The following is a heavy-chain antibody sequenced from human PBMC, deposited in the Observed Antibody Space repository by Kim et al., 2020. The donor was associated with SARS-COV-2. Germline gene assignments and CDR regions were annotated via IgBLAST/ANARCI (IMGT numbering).Heavy chain of an antibody. D-gene: IGHD2-15*01. CDR1: GFTFSSYA. J-gene: IGHJ4*02. CDR2: ISYDGSNK. Sequence: GGSLRLSCAASGFTFSSYAMHWVRQAPGKGLEWVAVISYDGSNKYYADSVKGRFTISRDNSKNTLYLQMNSLRAEDTAVYYCARVVRGEQNRYCSGGGDYWGQGTLVTVSS. CDR3: ARVVRGEQNRYCSGGGDY. V-gene: IGHV3-30*04.